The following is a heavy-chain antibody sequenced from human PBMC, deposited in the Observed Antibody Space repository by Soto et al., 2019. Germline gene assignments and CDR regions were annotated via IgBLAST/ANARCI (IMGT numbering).Heavy chain of an antibody. D-gene: IGHD5-12*01. Sequence: GASVTVSCKVSGYTLTELSMHWVRQAPGKGLEWMGGFDPEDGETIYAQKFQGRGTMTEDTSTDTAYMELSSLRSEDTAVYFCSTAGDSGYDPLDWFDPGGQGTLVTVSS. CDR3: STAGDSGYDPLDWFDP. V-gene: IGHV1-24*01. CDR2: FDPEDGET. CDR1: GYTLTELS. J-gene: IGHJ5*02.